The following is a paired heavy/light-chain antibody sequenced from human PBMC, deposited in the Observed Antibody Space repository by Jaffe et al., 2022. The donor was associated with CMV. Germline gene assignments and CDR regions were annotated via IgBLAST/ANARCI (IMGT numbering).Heavy chain of an antibody. CDR3: ARGVGSTPSYYYMDV. CDR1: GDSVSSKSAA. D-gene: IGHD1-26*01. CDR2: TFYRSKWHN. V-gene: IGHV6-1*01. J-gene: IGHJ6*03. Sequence: QVQLEQSGPGLVKASQTLSVTCAISGDSVSSKSAAWNWIRQSPSRGLEWLGRTFYRSKWHNEYAVSVRSRITINPDTSRNQFSLQMTSVSPEDTAVYYCARGVGSTPSYYYMDVWGKGTTVTVSS.
Light chain of an antibody. CDR3: QSFDRSLSHWV. CDR1: SSNIGADYD. CDR2: VNS. V-gene: IGLV1-40*01. J-gene: IGLJ3*02. Sequence: QSVLTQPPSVSGAPGQWVTISCTGSSSNIGADYDVHWYQKLPRTPPKLIIYVNSNRPSGVPDRFSGSKSGTSASLAITGLQAEDEAIYYCQSFDRSLSHWVFGGGTKLTVL.